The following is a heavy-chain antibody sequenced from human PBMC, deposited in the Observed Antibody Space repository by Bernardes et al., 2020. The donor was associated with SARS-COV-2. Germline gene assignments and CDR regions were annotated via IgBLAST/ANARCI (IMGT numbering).Heavy chain of an antibody. CDR1: GFTFSSYD. V-gene: IGHV3-74*01. Sequence: GGSLRLSCAAPGFTFSSYDFNWVRQAPGTGLVWVSRINTDGSSTSYADSVKGRFTISRDNAKNMLFLQMSGLRAEDTAMYYCARDLGYCTNGVCSPWGQGTLVTVSS. CDR3: ARDLGYCTNGVCSP. CDR2: INTDGSST. J-gene: IGHJ5*02. D-gene: IGHD2-8*01.